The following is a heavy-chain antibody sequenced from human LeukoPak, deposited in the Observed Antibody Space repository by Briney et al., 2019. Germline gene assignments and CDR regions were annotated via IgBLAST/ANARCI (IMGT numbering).Heavy chain of an antibody. J-gene: IGHJ3*02. CDR1: GYSFTSYW. V-gene: IGHV5-51*01. Sequence: GESLKISCQGSGYSFTSYWIGWVRQMPGKGLEWMGIIYPGDSDTRYSPSFQGQVTISADKSISTAYLQWSSLKASDTAMYYCARPTELLSPRDALDIWGQGTMVTVSS. CDR2: IYPGDSDT. CDR3: ARPTELLSPRDALDI. D-gene: IGHD1-26*01.